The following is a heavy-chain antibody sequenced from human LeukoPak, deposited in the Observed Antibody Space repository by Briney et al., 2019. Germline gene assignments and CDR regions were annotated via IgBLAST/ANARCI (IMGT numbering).Heavy chain of an antibody. Sequence: GGSLRLSCAASGFTFRNYGMHWVRQAPGKGLEWVAVIWYDGSNKYYVDSVKGRFTISRDNSKKTLYLQMNSLRAEDTAVYYCARDRGGLRWFDLWGQGTLVTVSS. CDR1: GFTFRNYG. CDR3: ARDRGGLRWFDL. J-gene: IGHJ5*02. CDR2: IWYDGSNK. V-gene: IGHV3-33*01. D-gene: IGHD3-10*01.